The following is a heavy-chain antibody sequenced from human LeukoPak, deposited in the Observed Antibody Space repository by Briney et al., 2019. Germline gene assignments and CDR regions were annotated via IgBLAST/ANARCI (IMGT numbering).Heavy chain of an antibody. Sequence: ASVKVSCKASGYTFTDYYMHWVRQAPGQGLEWMGWINTNTGNPTYAQGFTGRFVFSLDTSVSTAYRQISSLKAEDTAVYYCARGADDYGDYGVDYWGQGTLVTVSS. V-gene: IGHV7-4-1*02. CDR3: ARGADDYGDYGVDY. D-gene: IGHD4-17*01. CDR1: GYTFTDYY. J-gene: IGHJ4*02. CDR2: INTNTGNP.